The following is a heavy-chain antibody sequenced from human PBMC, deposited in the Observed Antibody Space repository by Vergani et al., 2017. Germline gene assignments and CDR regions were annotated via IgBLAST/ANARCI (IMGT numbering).Heavy chain of an antibody. J-gene: IGHJ6*02. CDR2: INSEGSST. CDR1: GFTFSSYW. V-gene: IGHV3-74*01. D-gene: IGHD3-10*01. Sequence: EVQLVESGGGLVQPGGSLRLSCAASGFTFSSYWMHWVRQAPGKGLVWVSRINSEGSSTSYADSVKGRFPISRDNAKNTLYLQMNSLRAEDTAVYYCARDRHAYDGSGSYYRDYGMDVWGQGTTVTVSS. CDR3: ARDRHAYDGSGSYYRDYGMDV.